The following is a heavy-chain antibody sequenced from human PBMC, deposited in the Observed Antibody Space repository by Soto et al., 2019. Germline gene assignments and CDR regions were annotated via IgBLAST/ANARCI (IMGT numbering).Heavy chain of an antibody. Sequence: PSETLSLTCSVSGYSVSSSDYYWALTRHPPGKGLEWFGSSLFIGLTYYNPSPKSRVSLSVDTSKNQFSVRLNSVTASDTAVYYCAPLSVSLSGPYGIHVWGQGTTGTVS. CDR3: APLSVSLSGPYGIHV. CDR1: GYSVSSSDYY. D-gene: IGHD2-15*01. J-gene: IGHJ6*02. CDR2: SLFIGLT. V-gene: IGHV4-39*01.